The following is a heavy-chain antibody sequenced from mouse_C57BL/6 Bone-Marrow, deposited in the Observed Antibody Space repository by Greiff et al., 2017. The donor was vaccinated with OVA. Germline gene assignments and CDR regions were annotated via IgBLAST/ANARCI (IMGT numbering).Heavy chain of an antibody. V-gene: IGHV1-15*01. D-gene: IGHD1-1*01. CDR2: IDPETGGP. CDR1: GYTFTDYE. CDR3: TRDGITTGGFAY. Sequence: VQLQQSGAELVRPGASVTLSCKASGYTFTDYEMHWVKQTPVHGLEWIGAIDPETGGPAYNQKFKGKAILTADKSSSTAYMELRSLTSEDSAVYYCTRDGITTGGFAYWGQGTLVTVSA. J-gene: IGHJ3*01.